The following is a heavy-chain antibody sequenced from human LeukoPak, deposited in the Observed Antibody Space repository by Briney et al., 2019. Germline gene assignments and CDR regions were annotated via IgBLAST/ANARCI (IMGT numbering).Heavy chain of an antibody. Sequence: GGSLRLSCAASGFTFSSYAMSWVRQAPGKGLEWVSAISGSGGSTYYADSVKGRFTISRDNSKNTLYLQMNSLRAEDTAVYYCAKVFSYDSSGYYLQGSGNWFDPWGQGTLVTVPS. CDR1: GFTFSSYA. D-gene: IGHD3-22*01. CDR2: ISGSGGST. CDR3: AKVFSYDSSGYYLQGSGNWFDP. J-gene: IGHJ5*02. V-gene: IGHV3-23*01.